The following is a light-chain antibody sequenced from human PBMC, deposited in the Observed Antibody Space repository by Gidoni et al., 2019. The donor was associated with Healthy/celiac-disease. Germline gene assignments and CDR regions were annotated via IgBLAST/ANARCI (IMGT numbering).Light chain of an antibody. CDR1: QSDSSN. V-gene: IGKV3-15*01. CDR3: QQYNNWPPLT. J-gene: IGKJ4*01. CDR2: GAS. Sequence: EIVMTQSPATLSLSPGERATLSCRASQSDSSNLAWYQQKPGQAPRLLIYGASTRATGIPARFSVSGSGTEFTLTISSLQSEDFAVYYCQQYNNWPPLTFGGGTKVEIK.